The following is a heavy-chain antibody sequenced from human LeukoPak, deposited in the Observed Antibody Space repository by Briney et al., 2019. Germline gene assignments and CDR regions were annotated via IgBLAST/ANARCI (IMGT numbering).Heavy chain of an antibody. V-gene: IGHV4-59*08. Sequence: PSETLSLTCTVSGGSISSYYWSWIRQPPGKGLEWIGYIYYSGSTNYNPSLKSRVTISVDTSKNQFSLKLSSVTAADTAVYYCARLGSGEVVAANRQWLVLADYYYGMDVWGQGTTVTVSS. D-gene: IGHD2-15*01. CDR3: ARLGSGEVVAANRQWLVLADYYYGMDV. J-gene: IGHJ6*02. CDR2: IYYSGST. CDR1: GGSISSYY.